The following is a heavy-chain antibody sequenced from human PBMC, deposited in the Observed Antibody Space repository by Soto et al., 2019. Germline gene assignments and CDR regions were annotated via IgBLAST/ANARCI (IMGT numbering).Heavy chain of an antibody. CDR3: ATWALISSSWYDHWFDP. Sequence: PSETLSLTCTFSGGSISSGDYYWGLVRQPPGKGLEWIGYIYYSGSTYYNPSLKSRVTISVDTSKNQFSLKLSSVTAADTAVYYCATWALISSSWYDHWFDPWGQGTLVTVSS. D-gene: IGHD6-13*01. CDR2: IYYSGST. J-gene: IGHJ5*02. CDR1: GGSISSGDYY. V-gene: IGHV4-30-4*01.